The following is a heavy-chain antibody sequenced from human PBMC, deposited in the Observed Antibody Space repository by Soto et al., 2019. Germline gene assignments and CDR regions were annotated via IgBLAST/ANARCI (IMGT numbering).Heavy chain of an antibody. CDR2: IYWDDDK. D-gene: IGHD1-7*01. J-gene: IGHJ3*02. CDR1: GFSLSTSGVG. V-gene: IGHV2-5*02. CDR3: APITGTTTPPHAFDI. Sequence: SGPTLVNPTQTLTLTCTFSGFSLSTSGVGVGWIRQPPGKALEWLALIYWDDDKRYSPSLKSRLTITKDTSKNQVVLTMTNMDPVDTATYYCAPITGTTTPPHAFDIWGQGTMVTVSS.